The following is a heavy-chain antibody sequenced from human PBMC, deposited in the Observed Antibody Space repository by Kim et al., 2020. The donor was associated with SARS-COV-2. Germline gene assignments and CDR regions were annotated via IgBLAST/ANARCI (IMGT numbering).Heavy chain of an antibody. V-gene: IGHV3-30*15. CDR3: ARDPSSSPTGFFDL. D-gene: IGHD6-13*01. Sequence: AGSERGRFTNSRDNTKDTLYLQMSSLRADDTAVYYCARDPSSSPTGFFDLWGRGTLVTVSS. J-gene: IGHJ2*01.